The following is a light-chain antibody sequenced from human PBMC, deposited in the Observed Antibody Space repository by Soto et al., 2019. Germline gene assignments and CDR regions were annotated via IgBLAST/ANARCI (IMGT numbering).Light chain of an antibody. Sequence: SGERQPATDSRCRWQPFTFSCTGTSSDGGGFNYVSCYQPHPGKAPKLMIYDVTNRPSGVSYRFSGSKSGNTASLTISGLQAEDEADYYCNSYTSSSTYVFGTGTKVT. CDR3: NSYTSSSTYV. CDR1: SSDGGGFNY. J-gene: IGLJ1*01. CDR2: DVT. V-gene: IGLV2-14*03.